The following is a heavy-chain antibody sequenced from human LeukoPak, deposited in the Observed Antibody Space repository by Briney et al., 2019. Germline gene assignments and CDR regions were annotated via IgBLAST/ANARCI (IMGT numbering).Heavy chain of an antibody. CDR1: GYTFTSYY. CDR3: ARVDYDLFGLDY. V-gene: IGHV1-46*01. J-gene: IGHJ4*02. Sequence: ASVKVSCKASGYTFTSYYMHWVRQAPGQGLEWMGIINPSGGSTSYAQKFQGRVTMTRDMSTSTVYMELSSLRSEDTAVYYCARVDYDLFGLDYWGQGTLVTVSS. D-gene: IGHD3-16*01. CDR2: INPSGGST.